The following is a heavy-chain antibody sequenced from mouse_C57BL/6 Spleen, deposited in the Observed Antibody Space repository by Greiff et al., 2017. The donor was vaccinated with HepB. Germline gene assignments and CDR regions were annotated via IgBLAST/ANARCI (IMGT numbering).Heavy chain of an antibody. D-gene: IGHD2-4*01. CDR3: TNYDYDVGFAY. Sequence: QVQLKQSGAELVRPGASVTLSCKASGYTFTDYEMHWVKQTPVHGLEWIGAIDPETGGTAYNQKFKGKNILTADKSSSPAYMELRSLTSEDSAVYYCTNYDYDVGFAYWGQGTLVTVSA. V-gene: IGHV1-15*01. CDR2: IDPETGGT. J-gene: IGHJ3*01. CDR1: GYTFTDYE.